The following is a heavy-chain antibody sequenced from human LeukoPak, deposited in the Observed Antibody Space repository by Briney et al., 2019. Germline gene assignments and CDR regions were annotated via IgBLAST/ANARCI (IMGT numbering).Heavy chain of an antibody. CDR2: FSGSGGST. D-gene: IGHD4/OR15-4a*01. CDR3: ARRAGAYSHPYDY. J-gene: IGHJ4*02. V-gene: IGHV3-23*01. CDR1: GFTFSSYA. Sequence: GGSLRLSCAASGFTFSSYAMSWVRQAPGKGLECISGFSGSGGSTYYADSVKGRFTISRDNNENTLYLQMNSLRAEDTAVYYCARRAGAYSHPYDYWGQGTLVTVSS.